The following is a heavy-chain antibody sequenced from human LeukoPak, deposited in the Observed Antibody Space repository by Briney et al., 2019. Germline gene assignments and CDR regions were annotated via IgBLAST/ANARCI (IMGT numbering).Heavy chain of an antibody. V-gene: IGHV3-21*06. CDR1: GFTFSSYS. CDR2: VSSNSRHV. J-gene: IGHJ4*02. CDR3: ARVAEAAAFDS. Sequence: GGSLRLSCAASGFTFSSYSMNWVRQAPGNGLERVSSVSSNSRHVYYADSMRGRFTISRDNAKNSLYLQMNSLKPEDTAVYYCARVAEAAAFDSWGQGTLVTVSS. D-gene: IGHD6-13*01.